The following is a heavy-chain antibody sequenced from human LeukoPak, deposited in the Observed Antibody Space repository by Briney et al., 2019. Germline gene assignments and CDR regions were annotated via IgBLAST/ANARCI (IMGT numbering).Heavy chain of an antibody. Sequence: GGPLRLSCAASGFTFSSYWMHWVRRAPGKGLVGFSRINKDGSSPNYADSVKGRFPISRDNAKNPLSLQMNGLRAEATALYYCVSSLGGNDNWGQGTLVSVSS. V-gene: IGHV3-74*01. CDR2: INKDGSSP. CDR3: VSSLGGNDN. CDR1: GFTFSSYW. J-gene: IGHJ4*02.